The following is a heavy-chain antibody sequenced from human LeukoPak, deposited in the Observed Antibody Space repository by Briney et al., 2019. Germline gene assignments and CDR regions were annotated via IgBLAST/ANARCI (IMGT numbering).Heavy chain of an antibody. CDR2: VRSKNYRGTA. Sequence: PGGSLRLSCIASGFSFADHAMSWVRQAPGKGLEWVAFVRSKNYRGTAEYAASVRGRFTISRDDSMSIAYLQMNSLETEDTAVYFCARGPIDLWLYYDMDVWGQGTTVIVSS. D-gene: IGHD5-18*01. CDR1: GFSFADHA. J-gene: IGHJ6*02. CDR3: ARGPIDLWLYYDMDV. V-gene: IGHV3-49*04.